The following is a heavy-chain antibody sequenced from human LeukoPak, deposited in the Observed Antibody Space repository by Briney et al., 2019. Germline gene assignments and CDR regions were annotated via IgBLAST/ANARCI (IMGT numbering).Heavy chain of an antibody. D-gene: IGHD1-26*01. CDR1: GFTFSSYS. J-gene: IGHJ6*03. CDR3: AREYSGSYPGKWAYYYMDV. CDR2: ISSSSSYI. Sequence: GGSLRLSCAASGFTFSSYSMNWVRQAPGKGLEWVSSISSSSSYIYYADSVKGRFTISRDNAKNSLYLQMNSLRAEDTAVYYCAREYSGSYPGKWAYYYMDVWGKGTTVTISS. V-gene: IGHV3-21*01.